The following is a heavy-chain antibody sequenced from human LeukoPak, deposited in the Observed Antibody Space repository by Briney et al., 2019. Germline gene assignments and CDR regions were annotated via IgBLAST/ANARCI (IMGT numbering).Heavy chain of an antibody. D-gene: IGHD3/OR15-3a*01. V-gene: IGHV4-30-4*08. CDR3: ARLDWSNWCFDL. Sequence: SETLSLTCTVSDGSISSGNYYWSWIRQHPGKGLEWIGYIYYTGSTYFSPSLKSRVAISVDTSKNQFSLNLSSVTAADTAVYYCARLDWSNWCFDLWGRGTLVIVSS. CDR1: DGSISSGNYY. J-gene: IGHJ2*01. CDR2: IYYTGST.